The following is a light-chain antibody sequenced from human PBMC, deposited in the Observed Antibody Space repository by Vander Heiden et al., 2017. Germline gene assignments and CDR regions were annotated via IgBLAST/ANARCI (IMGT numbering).Light chain of an antibody. V-gene: IGKV1-39*01. Sequence: IQMTQSPSSLSASVGVRVTITCRASQSIGNFLNWYQQKPGKAPNLLVHTAASLQSGVPSRFSGSGSGTDFTLTISGLQPEDFATFYCQQSSSTSPYTFGQGTKLEIK. CDR2: TAA. CDR1: QSIGNF. CDR3: QQSSSTSPYT. J-gene: IGKJ2*01.